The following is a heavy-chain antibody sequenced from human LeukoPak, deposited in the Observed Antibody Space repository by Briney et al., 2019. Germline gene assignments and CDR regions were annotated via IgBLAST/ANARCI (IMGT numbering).Heavy chain of an antibody. CDR2: IGGSGTKT. D-gene: IGHD1-26*01. CDR3: ARDSGSYHDAFDI. Sequence: GGSLRLSCAASGFTFTKYAMSWVRQAAGKGLEWVSAIGGSGTKTFYAESVKGRFTISRDNSKNTLYLQMNSLRAEDTAVYYCARDSGSYHDAFDIWGQGTMVTVSS. V-gene: IGHV3-23*01. J-gene: IGHJ3*02. CDR1: GFTFTKYA.